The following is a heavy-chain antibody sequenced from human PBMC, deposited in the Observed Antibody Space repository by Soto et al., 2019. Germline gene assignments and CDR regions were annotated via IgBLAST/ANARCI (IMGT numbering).Heavy chain of an antibody. CDR2: IYSAGST. CDR3: AKDDRIYFDGAGTHGALAY. CDR1: GLTVSSSY. V-gene: IGHV3-53*01. D-gene: IGHD3-10*01. Sequence: PGGSLRLSCAASGLTVSSSYMSWVRQAPGKGLQWVSVIYSAGSTYYANSVKGRFTISRDISTNMVYLQMSSLTDEDTAVYYCAKDDRIYFDGAGTHGALAYWGQGSLVTVSS. J-gene: IGHJ4*02.